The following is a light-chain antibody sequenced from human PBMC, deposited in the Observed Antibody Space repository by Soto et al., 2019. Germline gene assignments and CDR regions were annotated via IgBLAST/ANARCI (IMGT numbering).Light chain of an antibody. J-gene: IGKJ5*01. CDR1: QSVSSY. V-gene: IGKV3-11*01. CDR2: DAS. Sequence: EIVLTQSPATLSLSPGERATLSCRASQSVSSYLLWYQQKPGQAPRLLIYDASNRASGTPARFSGSGSETDFILTISSLEPEDFAVYYCQHRMNWPLTFGQGTRLEIK. CDR3: QHRMNWPLT.